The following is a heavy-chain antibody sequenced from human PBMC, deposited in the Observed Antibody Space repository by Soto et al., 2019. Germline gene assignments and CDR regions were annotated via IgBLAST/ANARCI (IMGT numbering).Heavy chain of an antibody. D-gene: IGHD3-9*01. J-gene: IGHJ4*02. Sequence: EVQLLESGGGLVQPGGSLRLSCAASGFTFSSYDMSWVRQAPGKGLEWVSTVSGSGGSTYYPDSVKGRFTISRDNSKNTLYLQMNSLRAEDTAVYYCAKVYYDILTGYSYYFDYWGQGTLVTVSS. V-gene: IGHV3-23*01. CDR2: VSGSGGST. CDR1: GFTFSSYD. CDR3: AKVYYDILTGYSYYFDY.